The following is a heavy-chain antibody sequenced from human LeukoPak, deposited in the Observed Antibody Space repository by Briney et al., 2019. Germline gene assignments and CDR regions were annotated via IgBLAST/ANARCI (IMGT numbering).Heavy chain of an antibody. CDR3: AKLRAGSLAAGDY. D-gene: IGHD6-13*01. V-gene: IGHV3-23*01. Sequence: GGSLRLSCAASGFTFSSYAMSWVRQAPGKGLEWVSAISGSGGSTYYADSVKGWFTISRDNSKNTLYLQMNSLRAEDTAVYYCAKLRAGSLAAGDYWGQGTLVTVSS. CDR2: ISGSGGST. J-gene: IGHJ4*02. CDR1: GFTFSSYA.